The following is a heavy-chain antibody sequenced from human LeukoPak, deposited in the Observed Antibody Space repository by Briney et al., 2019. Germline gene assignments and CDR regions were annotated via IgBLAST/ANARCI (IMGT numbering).Heavy chain of an antibody. D-gene: IGHD3-16*01. CDR1: GGSISSSSYY. V-gene: IGHV4-39*01. Sequence: SETLSLTCTVSGGSISSSSYYWGWIRQPPGKGLEWIGSIYYGGSTYYNPSLKSRVTMSVDTSKNQFSLKLSSVTAADTAVYYCARQAGRGGAVTFDYWGQGTLVTVSS. J-gene: IGHJ4*02. CDR3: ARQAGRGGAVTFDY. CDR2: IYYGGST.